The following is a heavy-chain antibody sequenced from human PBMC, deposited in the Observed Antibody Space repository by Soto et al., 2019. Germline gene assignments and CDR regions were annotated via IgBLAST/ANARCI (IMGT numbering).Heavy chain of an antibody. CDR3: VRLIGNSWLDS. V-gene: IGHV6-1*01. J-gene: IGHJ5*01. CDR2: TYYRSKWYN. D-gene: IGHD2-8*01. CDR1: GDSVSTNRAT. Sequence: SQTLSLTCAISGDSVSTNRATWDWIRQSPSRGLEWLGRTYYRSKWYNDYAVSVQGRITINPDTSNNQFSLQLNSVTPDDTALYYCVRLIGNSWLDSWGQGTLVTAPQ.